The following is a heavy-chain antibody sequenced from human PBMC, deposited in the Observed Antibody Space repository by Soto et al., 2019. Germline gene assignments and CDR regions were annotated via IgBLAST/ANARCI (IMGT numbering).Heavy chain of an antibody. CDR1: GFTFSSYS. CDR3: ARATVLLWFGELLELGYYYYGMDV. Sequence: GGSLRLSCAASGFTFSSYSMNWVRQAPGKGLEWVSSISSSSSYIYYADSVKGRFTISRDNAKNPLYLQMNSLRAEDTAVYYCARATVLLWFGELLELGYYYYGMDVWGQGTTVTVSS. CDR2: ISSSSSYI. V-gene: IGHV3-21*01. D-gene: IGHD3-10*01. J-gene: IGHJ6*02.